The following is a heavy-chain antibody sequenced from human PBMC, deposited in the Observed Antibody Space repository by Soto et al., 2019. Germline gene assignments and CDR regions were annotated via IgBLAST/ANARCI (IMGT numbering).Heavy chain of an antibody. CDR3: ARQRLWGTSGYYYFEN. CDR1: GHIFSNYW. CDR2: IYPGDSDT. J-gene: IGHJ4*02. Sequence: GESLKISCXGSGHIFSNYWIGWVRQMPGKGLEWMGIIYPGDSDTRYSPSFQGQVTITVDKSINTAYLQWSRLKAPDTAIYYCARQRLWGTSGYYYFENWGQGTLVTVSS. D-gene: IGHD3-22*01. V-gene: IGHV5-51*01.